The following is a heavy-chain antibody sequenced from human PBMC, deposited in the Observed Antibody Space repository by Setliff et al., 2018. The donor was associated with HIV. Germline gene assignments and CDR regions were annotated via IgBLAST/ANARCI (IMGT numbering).Heavy chain of an antibody. J-gene: IGHJ3*02. Sequence: EASVKVSRKASGYSFTAYGISWVRQAPGQGLEWMGLINPTGDITFYPQKFQARVTMTRDTSTSTVYLELRGLRSEDTAVYFCASKGGSENYPDSDAFDIWGQGTLVTVSS. V-gene: IGHV1-46*01. CDR2: INPTGDIT. CDR3: ASKGGSENYPDSDAFDI. CDR1: GYSFTAYG. D-gene: IGHD3-10*01.